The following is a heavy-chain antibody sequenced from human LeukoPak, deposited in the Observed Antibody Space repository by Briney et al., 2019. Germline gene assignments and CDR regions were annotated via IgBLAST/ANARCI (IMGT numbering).Heavy chain of an antibody. Sequence: PGGSLRLSCAASGFTFSSYSMNWVRQAPGKGLEWVSSISSSSSYIYYADSVKGRFTISRGNAQNTLYLQMNSLRAEDTAVYYCARAYGGNSEYFQPWGQGNLVTVSS. J-gene: IGHJ1*01. D-gene: IGHD4-23*01. CDR1: GFTFSSYS. CDR2: ISSSSSYI. V-gene: IGHV3-21*01. CDR3: ARAYGGNSEYFQP.